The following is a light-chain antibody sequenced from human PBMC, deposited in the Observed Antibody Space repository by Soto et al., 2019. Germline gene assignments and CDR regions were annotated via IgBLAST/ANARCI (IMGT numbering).Light chain of an antibody. CDR2: DAS. Sequence: EVVLTQSPATLSLSPGERANLSCWASQSVGSYLAWYQQRLGQAPRLLIYDASNRATGIPARFSGSGSGTDFSLTIRSLEPEDFAGYYCQQRSDWPYFGQGTKLEIK. V-gene: IGKV3-11*01. J-gene: IGKJ2*01. CDR3: QQRSDWPY. CDR1: QSVGSY.